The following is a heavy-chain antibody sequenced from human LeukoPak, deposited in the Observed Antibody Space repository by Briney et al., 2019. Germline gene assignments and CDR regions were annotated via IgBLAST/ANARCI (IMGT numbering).Heavy chain of an antibody. J-gene: IGHJ6*02. D-gene: IGHD2-21*02. CDR3: ARREVVTAPTDHYYGMDV. CDR2: INAGNGNT. CDR1: GYTFTSYA. V-gene: IGHV1-3*01. Sequence: GASVKVSCKASGYTFTSYAMHWVRQAPGQRLEWMGWINAGNGNTKYSQKFQGRVTITRDTSASTAYMELSSLRSEDTAVYYCARREVVTAPTDHYYGMDVWGQGTTVTVSS.